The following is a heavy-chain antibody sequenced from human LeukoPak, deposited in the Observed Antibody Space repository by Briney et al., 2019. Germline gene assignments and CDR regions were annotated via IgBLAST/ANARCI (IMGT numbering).Heavy chain of an antibody. V-gene: IGHV4-59*01. Sequence: SETLSLTCTVSGGSISSYYWSWIRQPPGKGLEWIGYIYYSGSTNYNPSLKSRVTISVDTSKNQFSLKLSSVTAADRAVYYCARDSSSGGFDPWGQGTLVTVPS. J-gene: IGHJ5*02. CDR2: IYYSGST. D-gene: IGHD6-19*01. CDR3: ARDSSSGGFDP. CDR1: GGSISSYY.